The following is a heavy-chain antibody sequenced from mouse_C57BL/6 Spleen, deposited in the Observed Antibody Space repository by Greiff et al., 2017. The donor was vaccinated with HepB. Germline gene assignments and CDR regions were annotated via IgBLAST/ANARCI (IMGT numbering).Heavy chain of an antibody. J-gene: IGHJ4*01. V-gene: IGHV1-72*01. D-gene: IGHD3-3*01. CDR1: GYTFTSYW. CDR2: IEPNSGGT. CDR3: ARWGWVDYYAMDY. Sequence: VQLQQPGAELVKPGASVKLSCKASGYTFTSYWMHWVKQRPGRGLEWIGRIEPNSGGTKYNEKFKSKATLTVDKPSSTAYMQLSSLTSEDSAVYYCARWGWVDYYAMDYWGQGTSVTVSS.